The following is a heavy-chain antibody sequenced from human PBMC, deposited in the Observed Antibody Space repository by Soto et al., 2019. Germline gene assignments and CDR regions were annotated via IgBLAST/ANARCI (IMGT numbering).Heavy chain of an antibody. V-gene: IGHV3-30*18. D-gene: IGHD3-10*01. CDR3: AKGLWFGELPFDAFDN. J-gene: IGHJ3*02. CDR1: GFTFSSYG. Sequence: QVQLVESGGGVLQPGRSLRLSCAASGFTFSSYGMHWVRQAPGKGLEWVAVISYDGSNKYYADSVKGRFTNSRDNSKNALYLQMNSLRAEDTAVYYCAKGLWFGELPFDAFDNWGQGTMVTVSS. CDR2: ISYDGSNK.